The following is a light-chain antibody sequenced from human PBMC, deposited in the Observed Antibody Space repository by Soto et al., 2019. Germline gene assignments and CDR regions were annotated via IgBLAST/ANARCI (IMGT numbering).Light chain of an antibody. Sequence: EIVMTQSPATLSLSPGDRATLSCRASQFMSNSYLSWYQQKPGQAPRLLIYGASTRATGIPDRFSGSGSATDFTLTISSLQPEDFAVYFCQQDYNLPWTFGHGTKVEIK. J-gene: IGKJ1*01. CDR2: GAS. CDR3: QQDYNLPWT. V-gene: IGKV3D-7*01. CDR1: QFMSNSY.